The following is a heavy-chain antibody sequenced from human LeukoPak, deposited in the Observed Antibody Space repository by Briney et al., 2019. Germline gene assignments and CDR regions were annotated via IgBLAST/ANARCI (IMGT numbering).Heavy chain of an antibody. D-gene: IGHD6-19*01. CDR3: ARAGYSSGWYYFDY. CDR1: GGSISSYY. CDR2: IYTSGST. Sequence: SETLSLTCTVSGGSISSYYWSWIRQPAGKGLEWIGRIYTSGSTNYNPSLKSRVTMSVDTSKNQYSLKLSSVTAADTAVYYCARAGYSSGWYYFDYWGQGTLVTVSS. V-gene: IGHV4-4*07. J-gene: IGHJ4*02.